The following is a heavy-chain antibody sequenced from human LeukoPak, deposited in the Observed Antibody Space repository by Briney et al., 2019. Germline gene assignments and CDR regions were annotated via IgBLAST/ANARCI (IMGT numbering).Heavy chain of an antibody. Sequence: ASVKVSCKASGYTFTSYDINWVRQATGQGLACMGWMNPNSGNTNYAQKLQGRVTMTTDTSTSTAYMELRSLRSDDTAVYYCARPTGYNFDYWGQGTLVTVSS. V-gene: IGHV1-18*01. J-gene: IGHJ4*02. CDR1: GYTFTSYD. CDR3: ARPTGYNFDY. D-gene: IGHD1-1*01. CDR2: MNPNSGNT.